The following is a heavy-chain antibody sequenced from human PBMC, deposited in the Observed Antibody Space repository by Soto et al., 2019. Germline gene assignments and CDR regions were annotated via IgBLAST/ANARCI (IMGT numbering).Heavy chain of an antibody. V-gene: IGHV4-59*01. D-gene: IGHD2-2*01. CDR3: ARTLGYCSSTSCYSFDY. CDR2: IYYSGST. Sequence: SETLSLTCTVSGGSISSYYWSWIRQPPGKGLEWIGYIYYSGSTNYNPSLKSRVTISVDTSKNKFSLKLSSVTAADTAVYYCARTLGYCSSTSCYSFDYWGQGTLVTVSS. J-gene: IGHJ4*02. CDR1: GGSISSYY.